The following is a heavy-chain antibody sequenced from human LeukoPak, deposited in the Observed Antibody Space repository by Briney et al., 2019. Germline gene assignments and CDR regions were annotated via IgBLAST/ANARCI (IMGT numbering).Heavy chain of an antibody. J-gene: IGHJ4*02. Sequence: GGSLRLSCAASGFNFSTYWMTWVRQAPGKGLEWVAFIRYDGSNKYYADSVKGRFTISRDNSKNTLYLQMNSLRAEDTAVYYCAKPAISSRGWYYDCWGRGTLVTVSS. CDR3: AKPAISSRGWYYDC. CDR2: IRYDGSNK. V-gene: IGHV3-30*02. D-gene: IGHD6-19*01. CDR1: GFNFSTYW.